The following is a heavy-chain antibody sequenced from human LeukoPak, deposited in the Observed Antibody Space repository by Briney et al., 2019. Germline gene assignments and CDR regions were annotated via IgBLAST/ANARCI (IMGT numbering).Heavy chain of an antibody. CDR1: GFTFSSYA. CDR3: AKPRDYDFWSGYFYYFDY. V-gene: IGHV3-23*01. Sequence: PGGSLRLSCAASGFTFSSYAMSWVRQAPGKGLEWVSAISGSGGSTYYADSVKGRFTISRDNSKNTLYLQMNSLRAEDTAVYYCAKPRDYDFWSGYFYYFDYWGQGTLVTVSS. CDR2: ISGSGGST. D-gene: IGHD3-3*01. J-gene: IGHJ4*02.